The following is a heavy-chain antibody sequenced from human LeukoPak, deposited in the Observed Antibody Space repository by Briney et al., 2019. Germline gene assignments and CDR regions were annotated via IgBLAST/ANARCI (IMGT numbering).Heavy chain of an antibody. J-gene: IGHJ5*01. V-gene: IGHV3-23*01. D-gene: IGHD6-25*01. CDR3: AKGLDTYSSRYLNRIFDS. Sequence: PGGSLRLSCTASGLTLTTFDMVWVRQAPGRGLEWVSIISGNNPTKIYADSVKGRFTISRDDLKNTIYLQMDSLRDEDTAFYYCAKGLDTYSSRYLNRIFDSWGQGTLVTVCS. CDR1: GLTLTTFD. CDR2: ISGNNPTK.